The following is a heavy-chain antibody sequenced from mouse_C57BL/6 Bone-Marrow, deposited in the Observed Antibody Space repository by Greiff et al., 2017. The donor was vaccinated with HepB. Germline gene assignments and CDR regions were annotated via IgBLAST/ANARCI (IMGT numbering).Heavy chain of an antibody. CDR1: GYTFPSYW. CDR3: ASGGYPYYAMDY. D-gene: IGHD1-1*02. V-gene: IGHV1-55*01. Sequence: VQLQQPGAELVKPGASVKMSCKASGYTFPSYWITWVKQRPGQGLEWIGDIYPGSGSTNYNEKFKSKATLTVDTSSSTAYMQLSSLTSEDSAVYYCASGGYPYYAMDYWGQGTSVTVSS. J-gene: IGHJ4*01. CDR2: IYPGSGST.